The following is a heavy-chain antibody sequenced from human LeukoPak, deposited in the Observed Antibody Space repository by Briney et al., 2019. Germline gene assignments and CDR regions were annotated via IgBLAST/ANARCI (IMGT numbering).Heavy chain of an antibody. CDR1: GFTFSSYE. CDR2: LSSGGTTI. Sequence: PGGSLRLSCAASGFTFSSYELYWVRQAPGKGLEWVSYLSSGGTTIKYADSVKGQFTISRDDAKKSLYLQMNSLRAEDTAIYYCGAGRQFVGAFDIWGQGTLVTVSS. J-gene: IGHJ3*02. CDR3: GAGRQFVGAFDI. V-gene: IGHV3-48*03. D-gene: IGHD3-10*01.